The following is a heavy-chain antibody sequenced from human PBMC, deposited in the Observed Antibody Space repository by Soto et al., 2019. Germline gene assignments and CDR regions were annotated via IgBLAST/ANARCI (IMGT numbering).Heavy chain of an antibody. D-gene: IGHD3-3*01. V-gene: IGHV1-69*06. CDR3: ARRDTSGFLRYFDN. Sequence: QMQLVQSGAEVKKPGSSVKVSCKASGGTLSSFINYPINWVRQAPGPGLEWMGGSVPNVGTVNYAQKFQGRVTITADKSTGTAYMELSSLRSEDTALYYCARRDTSGFLRYFDNWGQGTLVTVSS. J-gene: IGHJ4*02. CDR2: SVPNVGTV. CDR1: GGTLSSFINYP.